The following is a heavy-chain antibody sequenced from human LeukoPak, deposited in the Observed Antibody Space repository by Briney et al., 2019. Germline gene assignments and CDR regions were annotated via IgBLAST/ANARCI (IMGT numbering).Heavy chain of an antibody. D-gene: IGHD3-22*01. CDR2: IYYSGST. Sequence: SETLSLTCTVSGGSISSSSYYWGWIRQPPGKGLEWIRSIYYSGSTYYNPSLKSRVTISVDTSKNQYSLKLSSVTAADTAVYYCARDPTDYYDSSGYSAWGQGTLVTVSS. J-gene: IGHJ5*02. V-gene: IGHV4-39*07. CDR3: ARDPTDYYDSSGYSA. CDR1: GGSISSSSYY.